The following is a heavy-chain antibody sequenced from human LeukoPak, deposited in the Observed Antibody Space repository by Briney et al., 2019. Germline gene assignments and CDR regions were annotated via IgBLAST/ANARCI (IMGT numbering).Heavy chain of an antibody. CDR1: GLTFSSYE. D-gene: IGHD3-10*02. CDR3: AELGITMIGGV. V-gene: IGHV3-48*03. CDR2: ISSSGSTI. J-gene: IGHJ6*04. Sequence: GGSLRLACAASGLTFSSYEMDWVRQAPGKGLEWVSYISSSGSTIYYADSVKGRFTISRDNAKNSLYLQMNSLRAEDTAVYYCAELGITMIGGVWGKGTTVTISS.